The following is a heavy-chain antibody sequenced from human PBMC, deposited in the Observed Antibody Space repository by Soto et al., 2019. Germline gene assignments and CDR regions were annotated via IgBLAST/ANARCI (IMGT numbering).Heavy chain of an antibody. CDR2: FDPEDGET. Sequence: GASVKVSCKVSGYTLTELSMHWVRQAPGKGLEWMGGFDPEDGETIYAQKFQGRVAMTEDTSTDTAYMELSSLRSEDTAVYYCATAPWSVTTSDYFDFWGQGTLVTVSS. V-gene: IGHV1-24*01. CDR3: ATAPWSVTTSDYFDF. D-gene: IGHD4-17*01. J-gene: IGHJ4*02. CDR1: GYTLTELS.